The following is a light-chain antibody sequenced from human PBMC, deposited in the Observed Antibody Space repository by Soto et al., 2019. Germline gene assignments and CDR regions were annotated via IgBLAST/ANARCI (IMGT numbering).Light chain of an antibody. V-gene: IGLV2-23*02. CDR2: EVS. CDR1: RSDVGSYNL. Sequence: QSALTQPTSVSGSPGQSSTISCTGTRSDVGSYNLVSWYQQHPGKAPKLISYEVSKLPSGVSNRVSGSKSGNTASLTISGLQAEDEADYYCCSYAGSSTWVFGGGTKLTVL. CDR3: CSYAGSSTWV. J-gene: IGLJ3*02.